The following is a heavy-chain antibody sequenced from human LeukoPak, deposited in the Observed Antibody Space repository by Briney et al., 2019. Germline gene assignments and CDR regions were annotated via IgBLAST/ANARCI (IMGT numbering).Heavy chain of an antibody. CDR2: IWYDGSNK. Sequence: PGGSLRLPCAASGFTFNSNGMHWVRQAPGKGLEGVALIWYDGSNKYYADSVKGRFTISRDNSKNTLYLQMNSLRAEDTAVYYCAKAGDNSGYYPAFYYYMDVWGRGTTVTVSS. J-gene: IGHJ6*03. D-gene: IGHD3-22*01. V-gene: IGHV3-33*06. CDR1: GFTFNSNG. CDR3: AKAGDNSGYYPAFYYYMDV.